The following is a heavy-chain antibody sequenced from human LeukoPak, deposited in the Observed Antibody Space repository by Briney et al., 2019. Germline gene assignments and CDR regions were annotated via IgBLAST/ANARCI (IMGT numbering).Heavy chain of an antibody. V-gene: IGHV3-23*01. CDR3: AKRNGYYDSSGYSDY. J-gene: IGHJ4*02. D-gene: IGHD3-22*01. Sequence: GGSLRLSCVASGFTFSNYGMSWVRQAPGKGLEWVSSLSNSGIGIYYADSVKGRFTISRDNSKNTLYVEMNSLRPEDTAVYYCAKRNGYYDSSGYSDYWGQGTLVTVSS. CDR1: GFTFSNYG. CDR2: LSNSGIGI.